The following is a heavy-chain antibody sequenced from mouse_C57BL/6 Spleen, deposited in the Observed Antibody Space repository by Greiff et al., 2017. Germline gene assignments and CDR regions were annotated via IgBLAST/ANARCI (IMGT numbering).Heavy chain of an antibody. D-gene: IGHD2-1*01. CDR1: GYSFTGYY. V-gene: IGHV1-42*01. CDR3: ARAVYGNYVRAMDY. J-gene: IGHJ4*01. Sequence: VQLQQSGPELVKPGASVKISCKASGYSFTGYYMNWVKQSPEKSLEWIGEINPSTGGTTYNQKFKAKATLTVDKSSSTAYMQLKSLTSEDSAVYYCARAVYGNYVRAMDYWGQGTSVTVSS. CDR2: INPSTGGT.